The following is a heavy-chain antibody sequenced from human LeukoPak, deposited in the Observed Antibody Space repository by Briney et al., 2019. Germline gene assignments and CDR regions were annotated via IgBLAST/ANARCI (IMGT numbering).Heavy chain of an antibody. CDR3: ARGYDFWSGYYTKYYFDY. Sequence: ASVKVSCKASGYTFTSYDINWVRQATGQGLEWMGWMNPNSGNTGYAQKFQGRVTMTRDTSISTAYMELSRLRSDDTAVYYCARGYDFWSGYYTKYYFDYWGQGTLVTVSS. CDR2: MNPNSGNT. D-gene: IGHD3-3*01. V-gene: IGHV1-8*01. J-gene: IGHJ4*02. CDR1: GYTFTSYD.